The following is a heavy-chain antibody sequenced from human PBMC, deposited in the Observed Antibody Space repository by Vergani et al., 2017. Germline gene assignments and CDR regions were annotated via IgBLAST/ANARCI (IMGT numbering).Heavy chain of an antibody. D-gene: IGHD6-19*01. CDR1: GYTFTSYA. Sequence: QVQLVQSGAELKKPGASVKVSCKASGYTFTSYAMNWVRQAPGQGLEWMGWINTNTGNPTYAQGFTGRFVFSLDTSVSTAYLQISSLKAEDTAVYYCARLIPRIAVAGYYYYGMDVWGQGTTVTVSS. V-gene: IGHV7-4-1*02. CDR2: INTNTGNP. J-gene: IGHJ6*02. CDR3: ARLIPRIAVAGYYYYGMDV.